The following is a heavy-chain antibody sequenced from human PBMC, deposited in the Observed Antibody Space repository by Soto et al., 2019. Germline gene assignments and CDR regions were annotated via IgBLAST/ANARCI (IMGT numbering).Heavy chain of an antibody. D-gene: IGHD3-9*01. CDR2: ISSSSSYI. CDR3: ARGGGRYFDWSPVTGDY. V-gene: IGHV3-21*01. Sequence: EVQLVESGGGLVKPGGSLRLSCAASGFTFSSYSMNWVRQAPGKGLEWVSSISSSSSYIYYADSVKGRFTISRDNAKNSLYLQMNSLRAEDTAVYYCARGGGRYFDWSPVTGDYWGQGTLVTVSS. J-gene: IGHJ4*02. CDR1: GFTFSSYS.